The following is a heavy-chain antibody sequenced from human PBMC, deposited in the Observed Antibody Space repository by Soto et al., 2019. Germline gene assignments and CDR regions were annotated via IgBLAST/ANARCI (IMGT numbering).Heavy chain of an antibody. V-gene: IGHV1-8*01. CDR3: AGEKVGTTGIDF. Sequence: QAQLVQSGAEVKKPGASVKVSCKASGYTFTGYDINWVRLATGQGLEWMGWMYPNSGNTGYAQNFQGRVTMTRDNSITTAYMELTSLRDDDSAVYYCAGEKVGTTGIDFWGQGTLVTVSS. CDR2: MYPNSGNT. D-gene: IGHD1-26*01. CDR1: GYTFTGYD. J-gene: IGHJ4*02.